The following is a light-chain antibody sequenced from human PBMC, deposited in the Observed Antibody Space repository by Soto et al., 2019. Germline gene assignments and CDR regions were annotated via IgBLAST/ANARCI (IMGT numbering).Light chain of an antibody. CDR3: LPIYSTPNT. V-gene: IGKV1-39*01. Sequence: DIQMTQSPSSLSASVGDRVTITCRASQTITRYVNWYQQRPGKAPNLLIFGASNLQSGVPSRFRGRGSGTDFTLTISCLQPEDFATYYCLPIYSTPNTFGQGTRLEIE. J-gene: IGKJ5*01. CDR1: QTITRY. CDR2: GAS.